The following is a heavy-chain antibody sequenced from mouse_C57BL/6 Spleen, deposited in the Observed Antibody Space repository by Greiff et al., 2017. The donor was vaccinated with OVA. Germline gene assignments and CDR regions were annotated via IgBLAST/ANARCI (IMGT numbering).Heavy chain of an antibody. V-gene: IGHV5-12*01. Sequence: EVQRVESGGGLVQPGGSLKLSCAASGFTFSDYYMYWVRQTPEKRLEWVAYISNGGGSTYYPDTVKGRFTISRDNAKNTLYLQMSRLKSEDTAMYYCARQGLLRAMDYWGQGTSVTVSS. D-gene: IGHD1-1*01. CDR2: ISNGGGST. J-gene: IGHJ4*01. CDR3: ARQGLLRAMDY. CDR1: GFTFSDYY.